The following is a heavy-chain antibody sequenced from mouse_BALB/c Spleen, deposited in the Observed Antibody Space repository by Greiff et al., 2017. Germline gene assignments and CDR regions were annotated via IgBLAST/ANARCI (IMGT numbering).Heavy chain of an antibody. V-gene: IGHV1-69*02. CDR1: GYNFTSYW. Sequence: VQLQQSGAELVKPGTSVKLSCKASGYNFTSYWINWVKLRPGQGLEWIGDIDPSDSYTNYNQKFKGKATLTVDKSSSTAYMQLSSLTSEDSAVYYCARRAVVAPFDYWGQGTTLTVSS. J-gene: IGHJ2*01. D-gene: IGHD1-1*01. CDR2: IDPSDSYT. CDR3: ARRAVVAPFDY.